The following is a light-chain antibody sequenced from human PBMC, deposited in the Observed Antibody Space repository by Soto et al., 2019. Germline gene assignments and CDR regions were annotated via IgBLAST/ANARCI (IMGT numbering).Light chain of an antibody. Sequence: DIQLTQSPSFLSASVGDRVTITCRASQGLSSYLAWYQQKPGMAPKLLIYSTSTLQSGVPARFSGSASGTEFTLTISSLQPEDFATCYCQQLNSYPITFGPGTKVDI. CDR3: QQLNSYPIT. V-gene: IGKV1-9*01. CDR2: STS. J-gene: IGKJ3*01. CDR1: QGLSSY.